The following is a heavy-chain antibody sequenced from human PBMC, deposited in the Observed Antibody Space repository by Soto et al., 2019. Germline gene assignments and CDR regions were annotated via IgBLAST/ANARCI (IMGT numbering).Heavy chain of an antibody. J-gene: IGHJ4*02. V-gene: IGHV4-31*03. CDR2: IFYSGNS. CDR3: ARLSSLYYNSDYGGYYFDY. D-gene: IGHD3-10*01. Sequence: QVQLQESVPGLVKPSQTLSLTCTVSGGSIRGGDYYWSWIRQHPGKGLEWIGYIFYSGNSFYTPSLTSGVTISVDTAKNQFSLQLSSVTAADTAIYSCARLSSLYYNSDYGGYYFDYWGQGTLVSGSS. CDR1: GGSIRGGDYY.